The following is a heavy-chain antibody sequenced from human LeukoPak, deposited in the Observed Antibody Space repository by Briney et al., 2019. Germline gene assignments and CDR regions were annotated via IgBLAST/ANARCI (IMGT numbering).Heavy chain of an antibody. Sequence: GGSLRLSCTASGFTFSSYAMNWVRQAPGKGLELVSGIGAGGTFTYYADSVKGRFTISRDNSRNTLYLQMNSLRADDTAVYYCAKDLDYTTCGYYFDYWGQGTLVTVSS. CDR1: GFTFSSYA. J-gene: IGHJ4*02. V-gene: IGHV3-23*01. CDR3: AKDLDYTTCGYYFDY. D-gene: IGHD4-11*01. CDR2: IGAGGTFT.